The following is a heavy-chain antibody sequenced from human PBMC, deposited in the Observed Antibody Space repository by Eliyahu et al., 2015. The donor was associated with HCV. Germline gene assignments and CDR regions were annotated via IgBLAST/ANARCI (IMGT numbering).Heavy chain of an antibody. J-gene: IGHJ4*02. CDR1: GGSISSYY. D-gene: IGHD2-2*01. V-gene: IGHV4-59*01. Sequence: QMQLQESGPGLVKPSETLSLTCSVSGGSISSYYWSWIRQPPGKGLEWIGNIYSSGSTKYNPSFTGRVTISVDTSQNQFSLKVNSVTAADTAVYFCARDVHHCVTTSCPGAALDYWGQGILVTVSS. CDR3: ARDVHHCVTTSCPGAALDY. CDR2: IYSSGST.